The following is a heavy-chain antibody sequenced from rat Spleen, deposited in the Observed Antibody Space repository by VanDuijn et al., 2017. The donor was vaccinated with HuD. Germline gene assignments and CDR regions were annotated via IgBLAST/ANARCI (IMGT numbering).Heavy chain of an antibody. Sequence: EVQLVESGGGLVQPGRSMKLSCAASGFTFSDYYMAWVRQAPKKGLEWVASISYEGSGTYHGDSVKGRFTISRDNAKSTLNLQMNSLRSEDTATYYCATDTFYDGTYYPGGFDYWGQGVMVTVSS. J-gene: IGHJ2*01. CDR2: ISYEGSGT. CDR3: ATDTFYDGTYYPGGFDY. V-gene: IGHV5-22*01. D-gene: IGHD1-12*02. CDR1: GFTFSDYY.